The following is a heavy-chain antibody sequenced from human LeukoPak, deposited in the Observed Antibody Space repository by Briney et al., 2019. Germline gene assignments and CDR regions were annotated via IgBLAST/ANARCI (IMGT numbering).Heavy chain of an antibody. V-gene: IGHV4-34*01. CDR2: INHSGST. D-gene: IGHD1-1*01. Sequence: KTSETLSLTCTVSGGSISSYYWSWIRQPPGKGLEWIGEINHSGSTNYNPSLKSRVTISVDTSKNQFSLKLSSVTVADTAVYYCARDSTGTLGNWFDRWGQGTLVTVSS. CDR1: GGSISSYY. CDR3: ARDSTGTLGNWFDR. J-gene: IGHJ5*02.